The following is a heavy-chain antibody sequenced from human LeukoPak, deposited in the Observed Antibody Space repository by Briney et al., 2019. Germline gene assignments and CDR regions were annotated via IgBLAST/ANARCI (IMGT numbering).Heavy chain of an antibody. V-gene: IGHV4-38-2*02. CDR3: ARVISTKGYFDY. Sequence: KPSETLSLTCTVSGGSMSSGFYGGWIRQPPGKGLEWIGSIYHSGSTYYNPSLKSRVTISVDTSKNQFSLKLSSVTAADTAVYYCARVISTKGYFDYWGQGTLFTVSS. CDR2: IYHSGST. CDR1: GGSMSSGFY. D-gene: IGHD3/OR15-3a*01. J-gene: IGHJ4*02.